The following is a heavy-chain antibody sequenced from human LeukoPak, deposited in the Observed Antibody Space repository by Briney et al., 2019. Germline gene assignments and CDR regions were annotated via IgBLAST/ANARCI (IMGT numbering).Heavy chain of an antibody. V-gene: IGHV3-7*01. CDR3: ARDVYYDSSGYVDY. J-gene: IGHJ4*02. D-gene: IGHD3-22*01. CDR1: GFTFSSYW. Sequence: GGSLRLSCAASGFTFSSYWMSWVRRAPGKGLEWVANIKQDGSEKYYVDSAKGRFTISRDNAKNSLYLQMNSLRAEDTAVYYCARDVYYDSSGYVDYWGQGTLVTVSS. CDR2: IKQDGSEK.